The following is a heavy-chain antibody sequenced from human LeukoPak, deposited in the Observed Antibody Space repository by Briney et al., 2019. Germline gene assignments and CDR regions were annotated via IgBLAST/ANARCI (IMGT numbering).Heavy chain of an antibody. CDR2: ISGSGGST. V-gene: IGHV3-23*01. J-gene: IGHJ4*02. Sequence: GGSLRLSCAASGFTLSSYAMSWFHQAPGKGLEWVSAISGSGGSTYYADSVKGRFTISRDNAKNSLYLQMNSLRAEDTAVYYCARAPGYFFDYWGQGTLVTVSS. CDR1: GFTLSSYA. CDR3: ARAPGYFFDY.